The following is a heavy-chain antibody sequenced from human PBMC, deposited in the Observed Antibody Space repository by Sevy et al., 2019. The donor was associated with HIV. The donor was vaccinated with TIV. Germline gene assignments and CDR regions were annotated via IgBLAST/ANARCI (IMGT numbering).Heavy chain of an antibody. Sequence: GGSLRLSCEASGFTVSGNYMAWVRLAPGKGLEWVSLIDSGGSTYYADSVKGRFTISRDNAKNTLYLRMNPLRAEDTAVYFCARDRYYDASGYYYYYYGMDVWGQGTTVTVSS. J-gene: IGHJ6*02. CDR2: IDSGGST. V-gene: IGHV3-66*01. CDR3: ARDRYYDASGYYYYYYGMDV. D-gene: IGHD3-22*01. CDR1: GFTVSGNY.